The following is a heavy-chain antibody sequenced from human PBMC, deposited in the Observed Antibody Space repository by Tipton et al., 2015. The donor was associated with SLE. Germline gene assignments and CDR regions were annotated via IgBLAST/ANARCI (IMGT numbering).Heavy chain of an antibody. V-gene: IGHV4-39*01. CDR3: ARPRYCSGGSCYYFDY. Sequence: TCYNPSLKSRVTISADTSKNQFSLKLSSVTAADTAVYNCARPRYCSGGSCYYFDYWGQGTLVTVSS. D-gene: IGHD2-15*01. CDR2: T. J-gene: IGHJ4*02.